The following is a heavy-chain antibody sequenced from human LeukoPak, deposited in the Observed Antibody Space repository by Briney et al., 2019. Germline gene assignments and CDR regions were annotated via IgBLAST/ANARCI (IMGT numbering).Heavy chain of an antibody. J-gene: IGHJ4*02. CDR1: GFIFSDFN. Sequence: GGSLRLSCVASGFIFSDFNMHWVRQAPGKGPEWVAFIRYDGDNKDYADSVKGRFTISRDNAKNTLYLQVNSLRGDDTAIYYCAKSVPAIRGEIDYWGQGTLVTVSS. CDR2: IRYDGDNK. CDR3: AKSVPAIRGEIDY. V-gene: IGHV3-30*02. D-gene: IGHD3-10*01.